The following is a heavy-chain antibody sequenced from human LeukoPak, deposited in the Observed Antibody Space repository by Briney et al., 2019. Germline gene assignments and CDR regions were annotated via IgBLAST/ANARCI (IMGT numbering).Heavy chain of an antibody. D-gene: IGHD5-12*01. CDR3: APGGYIGYGHVFDI. V-gene: IGHV4-59*01. J-gene: IGHJ3*02. CDR2: IYYTGST. CDR1: GDSISSDY. Sequence: SETLSLTCAVSGDSISSDYWSWLRQPPGKGLEWIGYIYYTGSTNYNPSLKSRVTISVDTSKNQFSLKLSSVTAADTAVYYCAPGGYIGYGHVFDIWGQGTMVTVSS.